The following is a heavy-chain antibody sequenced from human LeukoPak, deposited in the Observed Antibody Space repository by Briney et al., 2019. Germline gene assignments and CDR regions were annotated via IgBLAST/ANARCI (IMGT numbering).Heavy chain of an antibody. CDR1: GFTFSSYA. CDR2: ISYDGSNK. CDR3: AREITIFGVGDAFDI. Sequence: PGRSLRLSCAASGFTFSSYAMHWVRQAPGKGLEWVAVISYDGSNKYYADSVKGRFTISRDNSKNTQYLQMNSLRAEDTAVYYCAREITIFGVGDAFDIWGQGTMVTVSS. J-gene: IGHJ3*02. D-gene: IGHD3-3*01. V-gene: IGHV3-30*01.